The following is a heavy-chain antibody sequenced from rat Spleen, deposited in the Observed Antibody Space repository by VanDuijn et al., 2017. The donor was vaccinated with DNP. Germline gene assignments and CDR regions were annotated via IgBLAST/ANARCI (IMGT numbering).Heavy chain of an antibody. CDR1: GFTVSDYY. CDR2: ISYDGGST. CDR3: AIYYYSGDNWFAY. D-gene: IGHD1-1*01. V-gene: IGHV5-20*01. Sequence: EVQLVESGGGLVQPGRSLKLSCEVSGFTVSDYYMAWVRQAPTKGLEWVAYISYDGGSTYHGDSVKGRFTISRDIAKNTLYLQMNSLRSEDTATYYCAIYYYSGDNWFAYWGQGTLVTVSS. J-gene: IGHJ3*01.